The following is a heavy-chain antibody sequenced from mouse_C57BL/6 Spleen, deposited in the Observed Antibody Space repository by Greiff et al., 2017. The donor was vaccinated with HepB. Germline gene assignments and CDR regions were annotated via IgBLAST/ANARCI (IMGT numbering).Heavy chain of an antibody. V-gene: IGHV5-4*01. CDR3: ARDNYGSSYPLDY. J-gene: IGHJ2*01. Sequence: EVNVVESGGGLVKPGGSLKLSCAASGFTFSSYAMSWVRQTPEKRLEWVATISDGGSYTYYPDNVKGRFTISRDNAKNNLYLQMSHLKSEDTAMYYCARDNYGSSYPLDYWGQGTTLTVSS. CDR1: GFTFSSYA. D-gene: IGHD1-1*01. CDR2: ISDGGSYT.